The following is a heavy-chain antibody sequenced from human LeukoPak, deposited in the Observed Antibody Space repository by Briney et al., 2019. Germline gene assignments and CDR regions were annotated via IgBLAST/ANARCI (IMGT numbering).Heavy chain of an antibody. J-gene: IGHJ5*02. V-gene: IGHV4-34*01. CDR1: GGSFSGYY. D-gene: IGHD4-17*01. CDR3: ARGLRNWNDP. CDR2: INHSGST. Sequence: SETLSLTCAVYGGSFSGYYWSWIRQPPGKGLEWIGEINHSGSTNYNPSLKSRVTISVDTSKDQFSLKLSSVTAADTAMYYCARGLRNWNDPCGQGTLVTVSS.